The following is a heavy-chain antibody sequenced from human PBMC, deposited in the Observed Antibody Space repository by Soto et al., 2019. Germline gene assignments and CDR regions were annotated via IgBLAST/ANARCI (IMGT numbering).Heavy chain of an antibody. J-gene: IGHJ4*02. CDR2: ISAYNGNT. Sequence: ASVKVSCKASGYTLPSYGISWVRQAPGQGLEWMGWISAYNGNTNYAQKLQGRVTMTTDTSTSTAYMELRSLRSDDTAVYYCARAYCGGDCYQHFGYWGQGTLVTVSS. CDR1: GYTLPSYG. D-gene: IGHD2-21*02. V-gene: IGHV1-18*01. CDR3: ARAYCGGDCYQHFGY.